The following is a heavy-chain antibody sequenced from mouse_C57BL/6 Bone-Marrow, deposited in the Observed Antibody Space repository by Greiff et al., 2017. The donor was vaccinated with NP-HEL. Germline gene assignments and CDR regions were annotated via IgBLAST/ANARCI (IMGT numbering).Heavy chain of an antibody. D-gene: IGHD2-4*01. Sequence: EVQLVESGGGLVQPGGSLKLSGAASGFTFSDYYMYWVRQTPERRLEWVAYISNGGGSTYYPDTVKGRFTISRDNAKNTLYLQMSRLKSEDTAMYYCARHADDYGGFAYWGQGTLVTVSA. J-gene: IGHJ3*01. CDR1: GFTFSDYY. CDR3: ARHADDYGGFAY. CDR2: ISNGGGST. V-gene: IGHV5-12*01.